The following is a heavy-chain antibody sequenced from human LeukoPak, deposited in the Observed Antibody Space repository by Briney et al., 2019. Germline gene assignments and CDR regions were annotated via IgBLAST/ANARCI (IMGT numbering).Heavy chain of an antibody. V-gene: IGHV3-23*01. D-gene: IGHD2-2*01. CDR1: GFTFRSYG. CDR2: ISYSGGNT. Sequence: PGGSLRLSCAASGFTFRSYGMTWGRQPPGKGLEWVSSISYSGGNTYYTDPVKGRFTISRDNSKNTLYLQMNGLRAEDTGVYYCAKGGAGYCSSTSCLYYFDYWGQGTPVTVST. J-gene: IGHJ4*02. CDR3: AKGGAGYCSSTSCLYYFDY.